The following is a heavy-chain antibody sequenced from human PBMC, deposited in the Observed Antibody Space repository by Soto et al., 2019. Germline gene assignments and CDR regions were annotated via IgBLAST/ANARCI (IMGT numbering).Heavy chain of an antibody. CDR3: ARDSGDYDILTGSKFYYYYYGMDV. Sequence: SETLSLTCAVSGGSIRSSNLWSWVRQPPGKGLEWIGEIYHSGSTNYNPSLKSRVTISVDKSKNQFSLKLSSVTAADTAVYYCARDSGDYDILTGSKFYYYYYGMDVWGQGTTVTVSS. D-gene: IGHD3-9*01. V-gene: IGHV4-4*02. J-gene: IGHJ6*02. CDR2: IYHSGST. CDR1: GGSIRSSNL.